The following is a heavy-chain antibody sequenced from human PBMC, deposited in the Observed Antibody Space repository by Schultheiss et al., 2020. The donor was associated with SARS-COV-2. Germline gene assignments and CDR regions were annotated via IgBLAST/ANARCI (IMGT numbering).Heavy chain of an antibody. D-gene: IGHD2-15*01. J-gene: IGHJ3*02. CDR2: ISPGDSDT. CDR3: ARRRRLCSGGSCLWDAFDI. Sequence: GGSLRPSCKGSGYSFSVYWIGWVRQMPGKGLEWMGIISPGDSDTRYSPSFQGQVTISADKSVSTAYLQRSSLKALDTAPYYCARRRRLCSGGSCLWDAFDIRVQGAMIT. CDR1: GYSFSVYW. V-gene: IGHV5-51*01.